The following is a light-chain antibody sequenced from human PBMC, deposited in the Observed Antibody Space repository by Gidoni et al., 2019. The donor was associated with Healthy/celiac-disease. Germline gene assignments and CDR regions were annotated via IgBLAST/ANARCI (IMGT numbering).Light chain of an antibody. CDR1: QSLLHSNGYNY. V-gene: IGKV2-28*01. J-gene: IGKJ2*01. CDR2: LGS. Sequence: DIVMTQSPLSLLVTPGEPASIPCRSSQSLLHSNGYNYLDWYLQKPGQSPQLLIYLGSNRASGVPDRFSGSGSGTDFTLKISRVEAEDVGVYYYMQALQTPDTFGQGTKLEIK. CDR3: MQALQTPDT.